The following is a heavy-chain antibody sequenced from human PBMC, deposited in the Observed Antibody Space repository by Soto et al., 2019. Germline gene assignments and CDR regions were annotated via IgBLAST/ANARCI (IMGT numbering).Heavy chain of an antibody. CDR1: GFNFGNHA. CDR3: ARDPGSSWFNYFDS. D-gene: IGHD6-19*01. V-gene: IGHV3-9*01. CDR2: INWNGGKT. Sequence: VQLVESGGGLVQPGKSLRLFCTVSGFNFGNHAMHWVRRAPEKGLEWVSSINWNGGKTGYADSVKGRFTISRDDAKNSLYLQMNSLTPEDTAFYYCARDPGSSWFNYFDSWGQGTLVSVSS. J-gene: IGHJ4*02.